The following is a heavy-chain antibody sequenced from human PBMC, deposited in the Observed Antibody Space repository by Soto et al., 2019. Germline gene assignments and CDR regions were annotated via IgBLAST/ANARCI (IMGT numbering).Heavy chain of an antibody. CDR1: GYSFTSYW. CDR3: ARQPYDMLTGYSNYYYYGMDV. D-gene: IGHD3-9*01. V-gene: IGHV5-10-1*01. J-gene: IGHJ6*01. Sequence: GESLKISCKGSGYSFTSYWISWVRQMPGKGLEWMGRIDPSDSYTNYSPSFQGHVTISADKSISTAYLQWSSLKASDTAMYYCARQPYDMLTGYSNYYYYGMDVWGQGTTVTVSS. CDR2: IDPSDSYT.